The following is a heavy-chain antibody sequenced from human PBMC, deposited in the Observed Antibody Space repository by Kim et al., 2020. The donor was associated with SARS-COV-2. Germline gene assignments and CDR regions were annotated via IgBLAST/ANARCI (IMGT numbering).Heavy chain of an antibody. CDR2: ISGSGGST. V-gene: IGHV3-23*01. CDR1: GFTFSSYA. J-gene: IGHJ6*02. D-gene: IGHD6-13*01. CDR3: AKASSWYYYYGMDV. Sequence: GGSLRLSCAASGFTFSSYAMSWVRQAPGKGLEWVSGISGSGGSTDYADSVKGRFTISRDNSKNTLYPQMNSLRAEDTAEYYCAKASSWYYYYGMDVWGQGTTLTVSS.